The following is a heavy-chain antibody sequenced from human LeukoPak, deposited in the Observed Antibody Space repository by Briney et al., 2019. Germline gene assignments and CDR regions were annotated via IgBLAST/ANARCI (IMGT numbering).Heavy chain of an antibody. CDR1: GFTFRRYW. CDR3: TTGGRKRCSGISCYPGDY. V-gene: IGHV3-74*01. CDR2: IDDDGSTT. Sequence: GGSLRLSCAASGFTFRRYWMSWIRGAPGKGLMWVSRIDDDGSTTTDYADSVKGRFTISRDNAKNTVYLQMNSLRAEDTAVYYCTTGGRKRCSGISCYPGDYWGQGTLVTVSS. J-gene: IGHJ4*02. D-gene: IGHD2-15*01.